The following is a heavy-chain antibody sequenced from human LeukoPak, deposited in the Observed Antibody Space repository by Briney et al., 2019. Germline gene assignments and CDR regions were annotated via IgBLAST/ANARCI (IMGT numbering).Heavy chain of an antibody. J-gene: IGHJ4*02. D-gene: IGHD6-19*01. V-gene: IGHV4-59*01. CDR3: ARVGIAVADYYFDY. Sequence: SETLSLTCTVSGGSISSYYWSWIRQPPGKGLEWIGYIYYSGSTNYNPSFKSRVTMSVDTSKNQFSLKLSSVTAADTAVYYCARVGIAVADYYFDYWGQGTLVTVSS. CDR2: IYYSGST. CDR1: GGSISSYY.